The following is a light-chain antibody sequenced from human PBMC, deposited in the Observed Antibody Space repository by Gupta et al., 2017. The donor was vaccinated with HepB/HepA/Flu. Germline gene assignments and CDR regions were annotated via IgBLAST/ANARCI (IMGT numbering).Light chain of an antibody. CDR1: QSISSTY. CDR3: QQYYSSPWT. Sequence: EIVLTQSPRSLSLSPAERATLSCWASQSISSTYLAWYQQMSGKAPKLLIYVVSSRGSGIPDRFSGSGSGTDFTLTISRLEPEDFAVYYCQQYYSSPWTFGQGTKVEIK. J-gene: IGKJ1*01. CDR2: VVS. V-gene: IGKV3-20*01.